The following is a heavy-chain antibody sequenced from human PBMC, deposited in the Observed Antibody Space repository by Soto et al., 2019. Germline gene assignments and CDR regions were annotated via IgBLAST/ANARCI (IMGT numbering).Heavy chain of an antibody. CDR3: AKAVYGSGSYYKGVPDY. D-gene: IGHD3-10*01. Sequence: GGSLRLSCAASGFTFSSYAMSWVRQAPGKGLEWVSAISGSGGSTYYADSVKGRFTISRDNSKNTLYLQMNSLRAEDTAVYYCAKAVYGSGSYYKGVPDYWGQGTLVTVSS. CDR1: GFTFSSYA. V-gene: IGHV3-23*01. CDR2: ISGSGGST. J-gene: IGHJ4*02.